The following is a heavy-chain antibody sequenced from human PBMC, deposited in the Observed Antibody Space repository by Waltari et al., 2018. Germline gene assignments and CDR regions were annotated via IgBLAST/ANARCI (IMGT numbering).Heavy chain of an antibody. CDR1: GFTLRNFG. CDR2: IWFDGSDK. Sequence: QVNLVESGGGVVQPGGSLRRSCATSGFTLRNFGMHWVRQAPGKGLWWVALIWFDGSDKFYADSVRGRFTISRDNSARTLYLDMDSLRLDDTAMYYCAKDAFGNTYLDFWGQGTLVTVSS. CDR3: AKDAFGNTYLDF. V-gene: IGHV3-30*02. J-gene: IGHJ4*02. D-gene: IGHD2-2*02.